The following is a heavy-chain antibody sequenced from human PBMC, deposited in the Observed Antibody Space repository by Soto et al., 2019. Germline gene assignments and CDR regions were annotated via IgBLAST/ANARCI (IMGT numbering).Heavy chain of an antibody. D-gene: IGHD6-19*01. CDR2: IDWDDDK. J-gene: IGHJ6*02. Sequence: TLPLTCTVSGGSISSGDYYWIWIRQPQGKALEWLALIDWDDDKYYSTSLKTRLTISKDTSKNQVVLTMTNMDPVDTATYYCARMRGIAVAERPYYYYKGTDAWGQGPKGT. CDR1: GGSISSGDYY. CDR3: ARMRGIAVAERPYYYYKGTDA. V-gene: IGHV2-70*18.